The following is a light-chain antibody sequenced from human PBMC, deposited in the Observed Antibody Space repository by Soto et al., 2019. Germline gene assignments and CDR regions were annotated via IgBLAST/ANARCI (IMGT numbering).Light chain of an antibody. CDR1: QNINNW. CDR2: DAS. CDR3: QHMLT. Sequence: DIQMTQSPSTLSASIGDRVTITCRASQNINNWIAWYQQKPGKAPKFLIYDASTLDSGVPARFSGSGFGTEFSLTISRLQPDDFGSYYCQHMLTFGQGTKVEMK. V-gene: IGKV1-5*01. J-gene: IGKJ1*01.